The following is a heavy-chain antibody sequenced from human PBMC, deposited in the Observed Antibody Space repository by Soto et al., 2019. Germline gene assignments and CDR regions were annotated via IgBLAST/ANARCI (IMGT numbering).Heavy chain of an antibody. D-gene: IGHD3-3*01. CDR1: GFRFSDYS. J-gene: IGHJ4*02. CDR2: ISSSSFTI. Sequence: SLRLSCAASGFRFSDYSMNWVRQAPGRGLEWVSYISSSSFTIHYADSVEGRFAISRDNAKNSLYLQMNSLRAEDTAVYYCARDYNDFWSGYLDYWGQGALVTVSS. V-gene: IGHV3-48*01. CDR3: ARDYNDFWSGYLDY.